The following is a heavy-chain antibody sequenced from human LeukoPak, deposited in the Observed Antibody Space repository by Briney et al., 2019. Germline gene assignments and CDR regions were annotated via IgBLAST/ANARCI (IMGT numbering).Heavy chain of an antibody. CDR1: GGSISSSSYY. D-gene: IGHD2-15*01. CDR2: IYYSGST. Sequence: PSETLSLTCTVSGGSISSSSYYWGWIRQPPGKGLEWIGSIYYSGSTYYNPSLKSRVTISVDTSKNQFSLKLSSVTAADTAVYYCASPGFRDYWGQGTLVTVSS. J-gene: IGHJ4*02. V-gene: IGHV4-39*07. CDR3: ASPGFRDY.